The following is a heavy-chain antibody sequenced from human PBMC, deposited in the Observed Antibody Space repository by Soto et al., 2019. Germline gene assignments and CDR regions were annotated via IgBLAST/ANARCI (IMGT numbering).Heavy chain of an antibody. V-gene: IGHV1-69*02. CDR3: ATSYGSGRQAFDY. J-gene: IGHJ4*02. Sequence: QVHLVQSGAELKKPGSSVRVSCKASGDTFNFYTITWVRQAPGLGLEWMGRTNPILSMSNSALKFQGRLSISADKSTSTAYMDLRSLRSDDTAVYYCATSYGSGRQAFDYWGQGALVTVSS. CDR1: GDTFNFYT. D-gene: IGHD3-10*01. CDR2: TNPILSMS.